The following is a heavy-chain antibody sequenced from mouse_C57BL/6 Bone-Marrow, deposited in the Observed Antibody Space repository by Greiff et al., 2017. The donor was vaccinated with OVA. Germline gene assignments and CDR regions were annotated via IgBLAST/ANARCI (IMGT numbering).Heavy chain of an antibody. CDR3: ARGKGYYGSSYYYAMDY. Sequence: VQLQQSGAELVRPGTSVKVSCKASGYAFTNYLIEWVKQRPGQGLEWIGVINPGSGGTNYNEKFKGKATLTADKSSSTAYMQLSSLTSEDSAVYFCARGKGYYGSSYYYAMDYWGQGTSVTVSS. D-gene: IGHD1-1*01. J-gene: IGHJ4*01. CDR1: GYAFTNYL. V-gene: IGHV1-54*01. CDR2: INPGSGGT.